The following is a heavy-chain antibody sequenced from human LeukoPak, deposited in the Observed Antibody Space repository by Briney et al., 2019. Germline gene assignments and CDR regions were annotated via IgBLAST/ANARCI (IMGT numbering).Heavy chain of an antibody. CDR1: GFTFSDYA. CDR2: ISGSGSNT. Sequence: PGGSLRLSCAASGFTFSDYAMSWVRQAPGKGLEWVSAISGSGSNTYYADSVKGRFTISRDNSKNTLYLQMNSLRAEDTAVYYCAKDFRFDCSGGSCYYFDYWGQGTLVTVSS. CDR3: AKDFRFDCSGGSCYYFDY. D-gene: IGHD2-15*01. V-gene: IGHV3-23*01. J-gene: IGHJ4*02.